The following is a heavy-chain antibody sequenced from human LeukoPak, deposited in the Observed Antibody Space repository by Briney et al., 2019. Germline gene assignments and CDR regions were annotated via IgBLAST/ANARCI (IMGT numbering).Heavy chain of an antibody. Sequence: SATLSLTCAVYGGSFSGYYWSWIRQPPGKGLEWIGEINHSGSTNYNPSLKSRVTISVDTSKNQFSLKLSSVTAADTAVYYCARGASSSWYLRYYFDYWGQGTLVTVSS. D-gene: IGHD6-13*01. J-gene: IGHJ4*02. CDR3: ARGASSSWYLRYYFDY. CDR2: INHSGST. V-gene: IGHV4-34*01. CDR1: GGSFSGYY.